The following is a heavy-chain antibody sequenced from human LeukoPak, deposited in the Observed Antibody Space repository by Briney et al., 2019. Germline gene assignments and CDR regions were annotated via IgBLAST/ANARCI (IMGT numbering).Heavy chain of an antibody. V-gene: IGHV1-24*01. CDR3: ATKPQYNWNDTHCYYYGMDV. CDR2: FDPEDGET. J-gene: IGHJ6*04. Sequence: EASVNVSCKVSGYTLTELSMHWVRQAPGKGLEWMGGFDPEDGETIYAQKFQGRVTMTEDTSTDTAYMELSSLRSEDTAVYYCATKPQYNWNDTHCYYYGMDVWGKGTTVTVSS. CDR1: GYTLTELS. D-gene: IGHD1-1*01.